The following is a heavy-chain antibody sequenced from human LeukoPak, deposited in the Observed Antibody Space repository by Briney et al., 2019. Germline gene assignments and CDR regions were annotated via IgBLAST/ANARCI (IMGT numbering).Heavy chain of an antibody. Sequence: GGSLRLSCAASGFTFSSYGMSWVRQAPGKGLEWVSAISGSGGSTYYADSVKGRFTISRDNSKNTLYLQMNSLRAEDTAVYYCARDSIVAPIPYYWGQGTLVTVSS. CDR1: GFTFSSYG. D-gene: IGHD5-12*01. J-gene: IGHJ4*02. V-gene: IGHV3-23*01. CDR2: ISGSGGST. CDR3: ARDSIVAPIPYY.